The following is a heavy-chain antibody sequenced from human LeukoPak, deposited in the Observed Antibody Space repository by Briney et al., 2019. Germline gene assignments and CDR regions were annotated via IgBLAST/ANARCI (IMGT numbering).Heavy chain of an antibody. CDR1: GGSFSGYY. D-gene: IGHD3-10*01. Sequence: SETLSLTCAVYGGSFSGYYWSWIRQPPGKGLEWIGEINHSGSTNYNPSLKSRVTISVDTSKNQFSLKLSSVTAADTAVYYCARGVVGRRSYYYYGSGSYPGAFDYWGQGTLVTVSS. CDR3: ARGVVGRRSYYYYGSGSYPGAFDY. CDR2: INHSGST. J-gene: IGHJ4*02. V-gene: IGHV4-34*01.